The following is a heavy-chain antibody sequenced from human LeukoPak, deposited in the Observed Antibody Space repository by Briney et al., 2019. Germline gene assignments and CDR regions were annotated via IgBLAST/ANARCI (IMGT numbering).Heavy chain of an antibody. D-gene: IGHD5-18*01. V-gene: IGHV3-21*01. CDR1: GFTFSSYS. CDR2: ISSSSSYI. J-gene: IGHJ4*02. Sequence: GGSLRLSCAASGFTFSSYSMNWVRQAPGKGLEWVSSISSSSSYIYYADSVKGRFTISRDNAKNSLYLQMNSLRAEETAVYYCASFVYSYAEFDYWGQGTLVTVSS. CDR3: ASFVYSYAEFDY.